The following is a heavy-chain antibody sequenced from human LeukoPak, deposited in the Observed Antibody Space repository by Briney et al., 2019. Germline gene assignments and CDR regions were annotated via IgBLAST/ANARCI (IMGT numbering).Heavy chain of an antibody. CDR2: ISYDGSSK. CDR3: ARDYYDSSGYYAHYY. CDR1: GFTFSSYA. J-gene: IGHJ4*02. D-gene: IGHD3-22*01. V-gene: IGHV3-30-3*01. Sequence: GGSLRLSCAASGFTFSSYAIYWVRQAPGKGLEWLALISYDGSSKYYADSVKGRFTISRDNSKNTLYLEINSLRPEDTAVYYCARDYYDSSGYYAHYYWGQGTLVTVSS.